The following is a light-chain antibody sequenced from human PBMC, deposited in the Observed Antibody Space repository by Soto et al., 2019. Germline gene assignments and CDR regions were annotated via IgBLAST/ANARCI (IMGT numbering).Light chain of an antibody. Sequence: QSVLTQPPSVSGAPGQKVTISCTGSSSNIGAGYDVHWYQQLPGTARKLLIYGNSNRPSGVPDRFSGSKSGTSASLAITGLQAEDEADYYCQSYDSSLSHVVFGGGTKLTVL. V-gene: IGLV1-40*01. CDR2: GNS. CDR3: QSYDSSLSHVV. CDR1: SSNIGAGYD. J-gene: IGLJ2*01.